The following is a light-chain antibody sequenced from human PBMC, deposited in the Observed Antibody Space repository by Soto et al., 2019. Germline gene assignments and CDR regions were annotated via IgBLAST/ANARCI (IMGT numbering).Light chain of an antibody. CDR2: GPS. V-gene: IGKV3D-15*01. CDR3: QQYNNWGLS. Sequence: IVLTQSPAALSVSPGEGVTLSCRASHNVGTNLAWYQLKPGQAPRLLIYGPSTRATGIPATFSGSGSGTEFTLTISSLQSEESAVYYCQQYNNWGLSFGGGTKVEIK. CDR1: HNVGTN. J-gene: IGKJ4*01.